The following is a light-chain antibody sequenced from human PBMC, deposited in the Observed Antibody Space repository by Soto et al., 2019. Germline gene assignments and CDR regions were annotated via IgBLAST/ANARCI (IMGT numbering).Light chain of an antibody. J-gene: IGKJ2*01. CDR3: QQYATSPRT. V-gene: IGKV3-20*01. CDR2: GAS. CDR1: QSIASNY. Sequence: EIVLTQSPGTLSLTPGERATLSCRASQSIASNYLAWYHQRPGQAPRLLMYGASNRATGIPDRFSGSVSGTDFTLTISRLEPEDFAVYYCQQYATSPRTSGQGTKLEIK.